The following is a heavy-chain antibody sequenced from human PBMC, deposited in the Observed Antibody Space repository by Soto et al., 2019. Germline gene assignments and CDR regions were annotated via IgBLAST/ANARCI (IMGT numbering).Heavy chain of an antibody. V-gene: IGHV4-4*02. CDR1: AGSLSPSRW. Sequence: SETLSLPSAVSAGSLSPSRWWIWVLQLPGKGLEWIGESYHSGSTKYNPSLKSRVTISVDKSKNQFSLKLSSVTAADTAVYYCARVSGSYYYGMDVWGQGTTVT. J-gene: IGHJ6*02. CDR2: SYHSGST. CDR3: ARVSGSYYYGMDV.